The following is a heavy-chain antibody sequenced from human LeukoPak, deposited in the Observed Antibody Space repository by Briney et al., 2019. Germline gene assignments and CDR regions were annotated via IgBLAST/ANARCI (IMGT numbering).Heavy chain of an antibody. Sequence: SVKVSCKASGGTFSSYAISWVRQAPGQGLGWMGGIIPIFGTANYAQKFQGRVTITTDESTSTAYMELSSLRSEDTAVYYCARLGHYYDSSGPGWGQGTLVTVSS. D-gene: IGHD3-22*01. CDR1: GGTFSSYA. V-gene: IGHV1-69*05. CDR2: IIPIFGTA. CDR3: ARLGHYYDSSGPG. J-gene: IGHJ4*02.